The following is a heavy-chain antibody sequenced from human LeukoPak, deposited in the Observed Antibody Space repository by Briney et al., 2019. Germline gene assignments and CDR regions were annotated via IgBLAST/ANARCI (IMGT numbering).Heavy chain of an antibody. J-gene: IGHJ6*03. D-gene: IGHD7-27*01. CDR3: ARGISAPWDYYYYYMDV. CDR2: IKQDGSEK. Sequence: PGGSLRLSCAASGFTFSSYWMSWVRQAPGKGLEWVANIKQDGSEKYYVDSVKGRFTISRDNAKNSLYLQMNSLRAEDTAVYYCARGISAPWDYYYYYMDVWGKGTTVTVSS. V-gene: IGHV3-7*01. CDR1: GFTFSSYW.